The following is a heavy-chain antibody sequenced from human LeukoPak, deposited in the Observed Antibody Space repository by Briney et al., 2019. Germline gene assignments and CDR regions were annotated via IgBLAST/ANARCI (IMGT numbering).Heavy chain of an antibody. CDR1: GFTLNNYW. V-gene: IGHV3-7*01. D-gene: IGHD4-17*01. CDR3: ARGNDYGDYVGIYFDY. CDR2: IKQDGSEK. J-gene: IGHJ4*02. Sequence: GGPLRLSCAASGFTLNNYWMSWVRQAPGKGLEWVANIKQDGSEKYYVDSVKGRFTISRDNAKNSFYLQMNSLRAEDTAVYHCARGNDYGDYVGIYFDYWGQGTLVTVSS.